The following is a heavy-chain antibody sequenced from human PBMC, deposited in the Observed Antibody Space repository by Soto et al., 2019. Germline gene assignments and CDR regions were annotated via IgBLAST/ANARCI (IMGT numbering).Heavy chain of an antibody. CDR3: ARDGGPLKWALDY. CDR2: IWYDGSNK. Sequence: QVQLVESGGGVVQPGRSLRLSCAASGFTFSSYGMHWVRQAPGKGLEWVAVIWYDGSNKYYADSVKGRFTISRDNSKHTLYLQMNSLRAEDTAVYYCARDGGPLKWALDYWGQGTLVTVSS. V-gene: IGHV3-33*01. CDR1: GFTFSSYG. D-gene: IGHD3-16*01. J-gene: IGHJ4*02.